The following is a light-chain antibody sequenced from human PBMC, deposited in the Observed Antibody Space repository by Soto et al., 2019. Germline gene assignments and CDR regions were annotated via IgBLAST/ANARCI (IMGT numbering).Light chain of an antibody. V-gene: IGKV3D-15*01. CDR2: GAS. J-gene: IGKJ2*01. CDR3: QQYNNWPYT. Sequence: QAPCLLIYGASTRAPDVPDGFTGSGSGTQFTLTISSLHSEDFATYFCQQYNNWPYTFGQGTKVDIK.